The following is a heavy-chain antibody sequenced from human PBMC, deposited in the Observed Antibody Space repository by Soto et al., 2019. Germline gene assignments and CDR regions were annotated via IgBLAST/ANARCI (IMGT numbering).Heavy chain of an antibody. CDR3: AGEVRIAASYDYYYGMDV. Sequence: SETLSLTCTVSGGSISSYYWSWIRQPPGKGLEWIGYIYYSGSTNYNPSLKSRVTISVDTAKNQFSLKLSSVTAADTAVYYCAGEVRIAASYDYYYGMDVWGQGTTVTVSS. CDR2: IYYSGST. D-gene: IGHD6-13*01. J-gene: IGHJ6*02. V-gene: IGHV4-59*01. CDR1: GGSISSYY.